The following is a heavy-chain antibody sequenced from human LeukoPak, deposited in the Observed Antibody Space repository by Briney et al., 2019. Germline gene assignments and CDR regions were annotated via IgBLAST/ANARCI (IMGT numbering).Heavy chain of an antibody. D-gene: IGHD3-3*01. CDR1: GASISSTSYC. V-gene: IGHV4-61*09. CDR3: ARVSEGWFDP. CDR2: IHTSGST. Sequence: PSQTLSLTCTVSGASISSTSYCWGWIRQPAGKGLEWIGHIHTSGSTNYNPSLKSRVTISVDTSTNQFSLKLNSVTAADTAVYYCARVSEGWFDPWGQGTLVTVSS. J-gene: IGHJ5*02.